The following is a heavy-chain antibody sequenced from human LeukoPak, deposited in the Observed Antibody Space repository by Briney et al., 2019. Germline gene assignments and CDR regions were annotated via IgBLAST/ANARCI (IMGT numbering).Heavy chain of an antibody. J-gene: IGHJ5*02. D-gene: IGHD2-15*01. CDR1: GGSISSSNYY. CDR3: ARHGALCTGGSCTRFDP. CDR2: IYYSGST. V-gene: IGHV4-39*01. Sequence: SETLSLTCTVSGGSISSSNYYWGWIRQPPRKGLEWIGTIYYSGSTYYNPSLKSRVTISVDTSKNHFSLKVRSVTATDTAMYYCARHGALCTGGSCTRFDPWGQGTLVTVSS.